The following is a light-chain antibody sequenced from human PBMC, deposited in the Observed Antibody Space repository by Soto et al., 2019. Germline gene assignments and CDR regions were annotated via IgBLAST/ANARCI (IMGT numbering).Light chain of an antibody. CDR1: QSVSSN. CDR3: QQRSNWPLT. CDR2: GAS. V-gene: IGKV3-15*01. J-gene: IGKJ4*01. Sequence: EIVMTQSPATLSVSPGERATLSCRASQSVSSNLAWYQQKPGQAPRLFIYGASTRATGVPARFSGSGSGTEFTLTISSLQSEDFAVYYCQQRSNWPLTFGGGTKVDI.